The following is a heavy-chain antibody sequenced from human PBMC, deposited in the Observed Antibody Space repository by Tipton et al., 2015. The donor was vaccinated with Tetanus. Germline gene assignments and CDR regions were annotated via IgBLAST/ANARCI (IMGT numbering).Heavy chain of an antibody. CDR1: GYTFSYYG. V-gene: IGHV1-18*01. J-gene: IGHJ4*02. CDR3: ARSRRFGEDFDY. CDR2: INPDTGNT. Sequence: QVQLVQSGGEVKKPGASVKVSCKASGYTFSYYGFNWVRQAPGQGLEWMGCINPDTGNTNYAHKFQDRVTLTTDTSTSTAYMELRSLKSDDTAMYYCARSRRFGEDFDYWGQGTLVPVSS. D-gene: IGHD3-10*01.